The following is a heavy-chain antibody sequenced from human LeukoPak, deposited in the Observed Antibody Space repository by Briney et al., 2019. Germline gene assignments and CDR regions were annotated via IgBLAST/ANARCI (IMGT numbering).Heavy chain of an antibody. Sequence: SETLSLTCTVSGGSISSYYWSWIRQPPGKGLEWIGYIYYSGSTNYNPSLKSRVTMSVDTSKNQFSLKLSSVTAADTAVYYCARDKSSSWHNWFDPWGQGPLVTVSS. CDR1: GGSISSYY. J-gene: IGHJ5*02. CDR3: ARDKSSSWHNWFDP. V-gene: IGHV4-59*12. D-gene: IGHD6-13*01. CDR2: IYYSGST.